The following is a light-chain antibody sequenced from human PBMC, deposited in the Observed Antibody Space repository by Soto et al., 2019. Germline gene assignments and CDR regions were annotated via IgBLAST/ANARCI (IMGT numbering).Light chain of an antibody. Sequence: SYELTQPPSVSVAPGQTARFTCGGNNIETKSVHWYQQKPGQAPVLVVYDDGDRPSGIPERFSGSNFGSTATLTISKVEAGDEADYYCQVWDSSSEHPVFGGGTQLTGL. CDR2: DDG. V-gene: IGLV3-21*02. J-gene: IGLJ7*01. CDR1: NIETKS. CDR3: QVWDSSSEHPV.